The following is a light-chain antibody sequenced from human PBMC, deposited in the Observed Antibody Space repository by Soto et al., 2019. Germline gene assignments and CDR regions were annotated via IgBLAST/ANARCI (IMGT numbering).Light chain of an antibody. CDR2: EDN. Sequence: NFMLAQPHSVSESRGKTVIISCTRSSGSIASNYVQWYQQRPGSSPTTVIYEDNQRPSGVPDRFSGSIDSSSNSASLTISGLETEDEADYFCQSYDATNQVFGGGTKLTVL. CDR1: SGSIASNY. J-gene: IGLJ3*02. V-gene: IGLV6-57*01. CDR3: QSYDATNQV.